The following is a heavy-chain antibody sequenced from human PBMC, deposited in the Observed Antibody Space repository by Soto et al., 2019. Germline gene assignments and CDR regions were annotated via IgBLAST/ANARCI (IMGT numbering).Heavy chain of an antibody. Sequence: GGSLRLSCAASGFTFSSYGMHWVRQAPGKGLEWVAVIWYDGSNKYYADSVKGRFTISRDNSKNTLYLQMNSLRAEDTAVYYCARRDIVVVPAAKHPPPGGMDVWGKGTTVTVSS. CDR3: ARRDIVVVPAAKHPPPGGMDV. J-gene: IGHJ6*04. CDR1: GFTFSSYG. CDR2: IWYDGSNK. V-gene: IGHV3-33*01. D-gene: IGHD2-2*01.